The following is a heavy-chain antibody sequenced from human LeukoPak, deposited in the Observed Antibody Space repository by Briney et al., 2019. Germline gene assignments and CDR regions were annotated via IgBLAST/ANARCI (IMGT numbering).Heavy chain of an antibody. CDR2: INHSGST. CDR1: GGSFSGYY. J-gene: IGHJ4*02. D-gene: IGHD5-18*01. Sequence: SETLSLTCAVYGGSFSGYYWSWIRQPPGKGLEWIGEINHSGSTNYNPSFKSRVTISVDTSKNQFSLKLSSVTAADTAVYYCARETFHAGYSYGYFDYWGQGTLVTVSS. V-gene: IGHV4-34*01. CDR3: ARETFHAGYSYGYFDY.